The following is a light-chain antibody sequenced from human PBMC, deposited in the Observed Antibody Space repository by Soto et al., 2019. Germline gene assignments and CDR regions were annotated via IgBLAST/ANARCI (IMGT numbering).Light chain of an antibody. CDR3: AAWDDSLSGYV. Sequence: QAVLAPPAPASWAPGRRVAISCSGSRCRIGSNYVYWYQQLPGTAPKLLIYRNNQRPSGVPARFPASKSGTSASLAISGLRSEDEADYYCAAWDDSLSGYVFGTGTKVTVL. J-gene: IGLJ1*01. CDR2: RNN. V-gene: IGLV1-47*01. CDR1: RCRIGSNY.